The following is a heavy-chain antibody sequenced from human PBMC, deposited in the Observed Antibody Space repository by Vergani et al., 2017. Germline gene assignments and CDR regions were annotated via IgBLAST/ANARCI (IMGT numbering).Heavy chain of an antibody. J-gene: IGHJ6*03. CDR1: GFTFSSYA. V-gene: IGHV3-30-3*01. D-gene: IGHD3-3*01. CDR2: ISYDGSNN. CDR3: ARDRTYYDFWSGYRDMDV. Sequence: QVQLVESGGGVVQPGRSLRLSCAASGFTFSSYAMHWVRQAPGKGLEWVAVISYDGSNNYYADSVKGRFTISRDNSKNTLYLQMNSLRAEDTAVYYCARDRTYYDFWSGYRDMDVWGKGTTVTVSS.